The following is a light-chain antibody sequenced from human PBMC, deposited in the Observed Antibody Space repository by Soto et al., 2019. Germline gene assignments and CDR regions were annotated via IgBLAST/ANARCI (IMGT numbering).Light chain of an antibody. CDR1: QSVSSY. J-gene: IGKJ3*01. CDR2: DAT. CDR3: QKRSNWPIP. V-gene: IGKV3-11*01. Sequence: EIVLTQSPATLSLSPGERATLSCRASQSVSSYFNWYQQKPGQAPRLLIYDATNRATGIPARFSGSGSGPTFTLTISSLEPEDFAVYYCQKRSNWPIPFCPRTKVDI.